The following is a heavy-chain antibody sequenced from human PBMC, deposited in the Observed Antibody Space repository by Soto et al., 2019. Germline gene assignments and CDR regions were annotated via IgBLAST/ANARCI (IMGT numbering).Heavy chain of an antibody. CDR2: IIPIFGTA. J-gene: IGHJ6*02. D-gene: IGHD3-3*01. Sequence: QVQLVQSGAEVKKPGSSVKVSCKASGGTFSSYAISWVRQAPGQGLEWMGGIIPIFGTANYAQKFQGRVTITADESTSTAYMELSSLRSEDTAVYYCARVVHRAYYDFWSGPGGMDVWGQGTTVTVSS. CDR3: ARVVHRAYYDFWSGPGGMDV. CDR1: GGTFSSYA. V-gene: IGHV1-69*01.